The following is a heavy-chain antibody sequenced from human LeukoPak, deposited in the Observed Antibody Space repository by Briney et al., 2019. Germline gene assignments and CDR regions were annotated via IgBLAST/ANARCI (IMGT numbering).Heavy chain of an antibody. CDR2: ITSTGGTK. Sequence: GGSLRLSCAASGFDITRLEMYWGRQAPGKGLEWVSYITSTGGTKYYADSVRGRFTISRNNSKNSLYLQLNSLRAEDTAVYYRVRPLSSLHDPDVFDLWGQGTSVTVSS. CDR1: GFDITRLE. V-gene: IGHV3-48*03. J-gene: IGHJ3*01. D-gene: IGHD3-16*02. CDR3: VRPLSSLHDPDVFDL.